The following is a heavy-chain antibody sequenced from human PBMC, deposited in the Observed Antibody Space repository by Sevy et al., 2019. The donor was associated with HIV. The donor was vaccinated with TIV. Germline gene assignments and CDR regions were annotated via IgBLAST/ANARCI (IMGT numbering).Heavy chain of an antibody. CDR1: GFTFSSAW. V-gene: IGHV3-15*01. Sequence: GGSLRLSCTASGFTFSSAWMSWVRQAPGKGLEWVGRIKSEFDGGAIDYAAPVKGRFSISREDSKTTVYLQMNSLKTDANAVYYCITDPAYRGYDEEVINNYFYGMDVWGQGTTVTVSS. D-gene: IGHD3-22*01. CDR2: IKSEFDGGAI. J-gene: IGHJ6*02. CDR3: ITDPAYRGYDEEVINNYFYGMDV.